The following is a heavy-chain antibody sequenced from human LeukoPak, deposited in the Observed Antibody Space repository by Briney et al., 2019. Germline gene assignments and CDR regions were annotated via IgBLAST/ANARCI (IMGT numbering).Heavy chain of an antibody. J-gene: IGHJ4*02. CDR2: IHPSDSDT. CDR1: GYNFNSYW. Sequence: GESLKISCKGSGYNFNSYWIGWVRQMPGKGLEWMGIIHPSDSDTRYSPSFQGQVTMSVDKSITTAYLQWSSLEASDTAIYYCARGRRFSETAFDYWGQGTLVTVSS. V-gene: IGHV5-51*01. CDR3: ARGRRFSETAFDY. D-gene: IGHD3-3*01.